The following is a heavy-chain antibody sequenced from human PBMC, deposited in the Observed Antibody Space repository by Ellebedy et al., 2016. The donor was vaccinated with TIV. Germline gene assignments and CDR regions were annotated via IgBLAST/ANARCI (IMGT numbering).Heavy chain of an antibody. CDR1: GGSISSGAFY. Sequence: MPSETLSLTCTVSGGSISSGAFYRTWIRQQPGKGLEWIGNIYYSGSTYYRPSPKTRVTISLDTSNNQFSLRLNSVTAADTAVYYCARDEGGSGSLSYWGQGSLVTVSS. J-gene: IGHJ4*02. CDR2: IYYSGST. V-gene: IGHV4-31*03. CDR3: ARDEGGSGSLSY. D-gene: IGHD3-10*01.